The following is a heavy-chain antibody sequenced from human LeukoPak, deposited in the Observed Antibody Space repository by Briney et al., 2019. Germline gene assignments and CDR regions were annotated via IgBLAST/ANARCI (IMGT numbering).Heavy chain of an antibody. CDR3: ARESNSGYYRFDF. D-gene: IGHD3-22*01. CDR1: GGSFSGYY. V-gene: IGHV4-34*01. CDR2: INHSGST. J-gene: IGHJ4*02. Sequence: TSETLSLTCAVYGGSFSGYYWSWIRQSPGKGLEWIGEINHSGSTHYNPSLKSRVIISVDTSKRRFFLKLSSVTAADTAVYYCARESNSGYYRFDFWGQGSPVTVSS.